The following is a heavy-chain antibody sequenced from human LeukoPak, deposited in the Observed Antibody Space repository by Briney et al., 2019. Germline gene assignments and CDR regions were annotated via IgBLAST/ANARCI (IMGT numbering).Heavy chain of an antibody. D-gene: IGHD3-10*01. Sequence: PSETLSLTCTVSGGSISTSNYYWGWIRQPPGKGLEWIGNIFYSGSTNYNPSLKSRVTISVETSKNQFSLKLKSVTAADTAVYYCARGGYYGSGNDFRFDPWGQGTLVTVSS. J-gene: IGHJ5*02. CDR2: IFYSGST. CDR3: ARGGYYGSGNDFRFDP. V-gene: IGHV4-39*07. CDR1: GGSISTSNYY.